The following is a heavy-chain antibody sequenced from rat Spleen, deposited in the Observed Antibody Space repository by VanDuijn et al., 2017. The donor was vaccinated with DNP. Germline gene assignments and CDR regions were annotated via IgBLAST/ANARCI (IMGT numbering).Heavy chain of an antibody. V-gene: IGHV5-22*01. CDR2: ISYNGGST. Sequence: EVQLVESGGGLVQPGRSLKLSCAASGFTFSDYYMAWVRQAPTKGLEWVAYISYNGGSTYYGDSVKGRFTISRDNAKSTLYLQMNSQRSEDMATYYCARPYNSGFAYWGQGTLVTVSS. CDR3: ARPYNSGFAY. D-gene: IGHD4-3*01. J-gene: IGHJ3*01. CDR1: GFTFSDYY.